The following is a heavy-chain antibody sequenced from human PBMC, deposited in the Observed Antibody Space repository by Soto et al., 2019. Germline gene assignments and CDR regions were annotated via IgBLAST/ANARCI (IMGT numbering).Heavy chain of an antibody. CDR1: GYTFNDYC. CDR3: ARDWPLDY. CDR2: INPSGGKT. J-gene: IGHJ4*02. Sequence: GASVKVSCKAAGYTFNDYCVHWVRQAPGQGLEWMGMINPSGGKTTYAQNFQGRVTMTRDTSTATVYMELNSLRSEDTAVYYCARDWPLDYWGQGTLVTVYS. V-gene: IGHV1-46*02.